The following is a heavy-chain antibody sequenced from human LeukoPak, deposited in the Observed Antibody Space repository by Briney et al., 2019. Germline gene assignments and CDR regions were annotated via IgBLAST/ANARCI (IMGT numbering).Heavy chain of an antibody. D-gene: IGHD3-22*01. CDR3: ARSRDSSGYYYLI. J-gene: IGHJ4*02. CDR2: IYPGDSDT. CDR1: GYIFTSYW. Sequence: GESLKISCKGSGYIFTSYWIGWVRQMPGKGLGWMGIIYPGDSDTRYSPSFQGQVTISADKSISTAYLQWSSLKASDTSMYSCARSRDSSGYYYLIWGQRTLVTVSS. V-gene: IGHV5-51*01.